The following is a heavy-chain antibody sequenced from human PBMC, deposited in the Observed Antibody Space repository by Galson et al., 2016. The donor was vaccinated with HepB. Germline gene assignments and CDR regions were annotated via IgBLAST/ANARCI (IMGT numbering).Heavy chain of an antibody. CDR2: IDSDGNRI. Sequence: LRLSCAASGLTFSNDWMHWVRQAPGKGLMWVSRIDSDGNRITYAHSVKGRFTISRDNAKNTLYLQMNSLRAEDTAVYYCARHTGGLGYFDYWGQGTLVTVSS. V-gene: IGHV3-74*01. CDR1: GLTFSNDW. J-gene: IGHJ4*02. CDR3: ARHTGGLGYFDY. D-gene: IGHD5-18*01.